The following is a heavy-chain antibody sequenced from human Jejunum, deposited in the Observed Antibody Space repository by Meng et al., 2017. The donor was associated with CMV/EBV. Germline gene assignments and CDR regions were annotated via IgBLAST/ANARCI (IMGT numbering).Heavy chain of an antibody. D-gene: IGHD5-24*01. CDR3: AKGVHGFNYLFYFDY. J-gene: IGHJ4*02. CDR1: GFTFSSYV. V-gene: IGHV3-23*01. CDR2: ISGSGNT. Sequence: ASGFTFSSYVRSWVRQAPGKGLEWVSAISGSGNTYYADSVKGRFTISRDNPKNTLYLQMNSLRAEDTAIYYCAKGVHGFNYLFYFDYWGQGTLVTVSS.